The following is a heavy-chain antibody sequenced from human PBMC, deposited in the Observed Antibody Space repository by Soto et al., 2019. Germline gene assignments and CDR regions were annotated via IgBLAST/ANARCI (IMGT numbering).Heavy chain of an antibody. CDR2: INTNSYYI. CDR3: GRRGPAVGVTGPSDY. Sequence: EVQLVESGGGLVKPGGSLRLSCAAFGFTFSDYAMSWVRQAPGKGLEWVSSINTNSYYIYYGDSVKGRFTTSRDNAQNSLYLQMNSLRVDDTAVYYCGRRGPAVGVTGPSDYLGQGTMVIVSS. CDR1: GFTFSDYA. J-gene: IGHJ4*02. D-gene: IGHD1-26*01. V-gene: IGHV3-21*01.